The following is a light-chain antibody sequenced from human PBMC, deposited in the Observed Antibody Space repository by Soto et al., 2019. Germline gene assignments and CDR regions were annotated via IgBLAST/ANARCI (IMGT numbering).Light chain of an antibody. CDR1: SGHTNFA. V-gene: IGLV4-69*01. CDR2: LTSDGSH. CDR3: QTWGAGTQV. Sequence: QSVLTQSPSASASLGDSVRLTCILSSGHTNFAVAWHQQQPDRGPRFLLKLTSDGSHTKGDGIPDRFSGSSSGAERYLTISSLQPEDEADYYCQTWGAGTQVFGTGTKVTVL. J-gene: IGLJ1*01.